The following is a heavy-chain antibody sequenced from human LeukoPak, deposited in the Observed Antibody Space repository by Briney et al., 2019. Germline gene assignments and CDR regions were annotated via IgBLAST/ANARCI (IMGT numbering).Heavy chain of an antibody. D-gene: IGHD3-22*01. J-gene: IGHJ3*02. CDR1: GGSISSGGYY. CDR2: IYYSGST. CDR3: ARERLIRTFDI. V-gene: IGHV4-31*03. Sequence: PSETLSLTCTVSGGSISSGGYYWSRIRQHPGKGLEWIGYIYYSGSTYYNPSLKSRVTISVDTSKNQFSLKLSSVTAADTAVYYCARERLIRTFDIWGQGTMVTVSS.